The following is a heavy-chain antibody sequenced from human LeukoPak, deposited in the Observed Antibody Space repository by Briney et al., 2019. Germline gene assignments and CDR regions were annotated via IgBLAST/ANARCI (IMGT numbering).Heavy chain of an antibody. CDR2: INPNSGGT. Sequence: ASVKVSCKASGYTFTDYYMHWVRQAPGEGLEWMGWINPNSGGTNYAQKFQGRVTMTRDTSISTAYMELSRLRSDDTAVYYCARGPSYYYDSSGYCLYWGQGTLVTVSS. D-gene: IGHD3-22*01. J-gene: IGHJ4*02. V-gene: IGHV1-2*02. CDR1: GYTFTDYY. CDR3: ARGPSYYYDSSGYCLY.